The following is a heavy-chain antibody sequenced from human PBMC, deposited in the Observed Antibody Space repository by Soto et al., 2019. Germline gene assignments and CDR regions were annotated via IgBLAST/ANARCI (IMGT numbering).Heavy chain of an antibody. CDR2: LIPIFGTA. J-gene: IGHJ6*02. Sequence: SVKVSCKASGGTFSSYAISWVRQAPGQGLTWIAGLIPIFGTANYAQKFQGRVTITADESTSTAYMELSSLRSQDMAVYYCARIVVVPAARLYFYYGMDVWSQGTTVIGSS. CDR3: ARIVVVPAARLYFYYGMDV. D-gene: IGHD2-2*01. V-gene: IGHV1-69*13. CDR1: GGTFSSYA.